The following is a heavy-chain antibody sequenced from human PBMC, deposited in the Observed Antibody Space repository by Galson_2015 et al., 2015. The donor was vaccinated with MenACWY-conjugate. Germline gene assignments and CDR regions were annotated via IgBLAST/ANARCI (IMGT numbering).Heavy chain of an antibody. CDR3: ARAALIMTNYYYYGMDV. V-gene: IGHV1-2*04. J-gene: IGHJ6*02. Sequence: NYAQKFQGWVTMTRDTSISTAYMELSRLRSDDTAVYYCARAALIMTNYYYYGMDVWGQGTTVTVSS. D-gene: IGHD2-8*01.